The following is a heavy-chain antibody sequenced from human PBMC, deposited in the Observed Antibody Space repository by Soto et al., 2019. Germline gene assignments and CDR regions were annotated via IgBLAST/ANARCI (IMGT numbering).Heavy chain of an antibody. CDR3: ARLVGFFGEFMNY. CDR1: GFSFSTFW. J-gene: IGHJ4*02. Sequence: HPGGSLRLSCVTSGFSFSTFWLNWVRQAPGRGLEWVANINQDGSEKYYVDSVKGRFTISRDNAQNSLYLQMNSLRAEDTAVYYCARLVGFFGEFMNYWGQGTLVTVSS. CDR2: INQDGSEK. V-gene: IGHV3-7*05. D-gene: IGHD3-10*01.